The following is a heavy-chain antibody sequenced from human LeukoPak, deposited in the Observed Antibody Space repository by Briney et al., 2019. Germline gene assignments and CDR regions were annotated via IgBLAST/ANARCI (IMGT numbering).Heavy chain of an antibody. J-gene: IGHJ4*02. CDR2: FDCSSRNT. CDR1: GFTFSSYP. D-gene: IGHD3-22*01. V-gene: IGHV3-23*01. Sequence: GGSLRLSCAASGFTFSSYPMNWVRQAPGKGLEWVSLFDCSSRNTYYADSVRGRFTVSRDNDKNTLYLQMNNLRADDTAGYYFSRRGYESSGPKYYFDQGGEGILVTVS. CDR3: SRRGYESSGPKYYFDQ.